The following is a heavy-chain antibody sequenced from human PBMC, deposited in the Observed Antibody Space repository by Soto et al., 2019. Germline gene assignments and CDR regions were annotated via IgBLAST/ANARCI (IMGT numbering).Heavy chain of an antibody. CDR3: ARAGGLGAVAVDY. V-gene: IGHV4-30-2*01. CDR1: GGSISSGGYS. CDR2: IYHSGST. J-gene: IGHJ4*02. D-gene: IGHD6-19*01. Sequence: QLQLQESGSGLVKPSQTLSLTCAVSGGSISSGGYSWSWIRQPPGKGLEWIGYIYHSGSTYYNPSHQSRVTISVDRSKNQFSLKLSSVTAADTAVYYCARAGGLGAVAVDYWGQGTLVTVSS.